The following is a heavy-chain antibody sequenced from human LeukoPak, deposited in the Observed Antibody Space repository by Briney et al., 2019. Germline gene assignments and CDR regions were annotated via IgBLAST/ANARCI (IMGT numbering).Heavy chain of an antibody. CDR3: ARDLVTVIKGFDI. CDR1: DDSFSSHY. CDR2: ISYIGST. V-gene: IGHV4-59*11. J-gene: IGHJ3*02. D-gene: IGHD4-17*01. Sequence: SETLSLTCAVSDDSFSSHYWTWIRQPPGKGLEWIGYISYIGSTNYNPSLKSRVTISIDTSKNQFSLKLTSVTAADTAVYYCARDLVTVIKGFDIWGQGTMVSISS.